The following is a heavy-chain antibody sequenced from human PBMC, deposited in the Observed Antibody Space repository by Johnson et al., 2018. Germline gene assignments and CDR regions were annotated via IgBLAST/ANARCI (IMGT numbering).Heavy chain of an antibody. CDR2: IRSKAYGGTT. J-gene: IGHJ1*01. D-gene: IGHD4-17*01. V-gene: IGHV3-49*05. CDR1: GFTFGDYA. Sequence: VQLVQSGGGLVKPGRSLRLSCTASGFTFGDYAMSWFRQAPGKGLEWVGFIRSKAYGGTTEYAASVKGRFTISRDNAKNSLYLQMNSLRAEDTAVYYCARSQSAYYGDYVGAEYFQHWGQGTLVTGSS. CDR3: ARSQSAYYGDYVGAEYFQH.